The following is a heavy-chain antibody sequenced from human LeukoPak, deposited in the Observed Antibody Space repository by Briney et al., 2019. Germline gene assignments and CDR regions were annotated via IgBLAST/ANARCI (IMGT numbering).Heavy chain of an antibody. Sequence: GGSLRLSCAASGFTFSNFYMSWVRQAPGKGLEWVANIFSRGFTSHYAESVKGRFTISRDNAKSSMYLQMNSLRDEDTAVYYCARGRDYGSYGPAANWFDPWGQGTLVTVSS. J-gene: IGHJ5*02. CDR3: ARGRDYGSYGPAANWFDP. CDR1: GFTFSNFY. V-gene: IGHV3-11*04. D-gene: IGHD3-10*01. CDR2: IFSRGFTS.